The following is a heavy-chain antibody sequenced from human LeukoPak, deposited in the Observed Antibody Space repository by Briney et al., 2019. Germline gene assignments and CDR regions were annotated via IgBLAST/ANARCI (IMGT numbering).Heavy chain of an antibody. Sequence: SVKVSCKASGGTFSSYAISWVRQAPGQGLEWMGGIIPIFGTANYAQKFQGRVTITADESTSTAYMELSSLRSEDTAVYYCARDYGAVGLFDYWGQGTLVTVSS. V-gene: IGHV1-69*13. D-gene: IGHD4-17*01. CDR1: GGTFSSYA. J-gene: IGHJ4*02. CDR3: ARDYGAVGLFDY. CDR2: IIPIFGTA.